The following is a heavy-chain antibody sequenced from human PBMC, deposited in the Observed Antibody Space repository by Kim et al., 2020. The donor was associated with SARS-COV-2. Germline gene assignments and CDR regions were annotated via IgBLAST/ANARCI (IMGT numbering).Heavy chain of an antibody. J-gene: IGHJ4*02. Sequence: YAASVKGRFTNSRDDSKSIAYLQMTSLKTEDTAVYYCTRDQWELLAAFDYWGQGTLVTVSS. V-gene: IGHV3-49*02. D-gene: IGHD1-26*01. CDR3: TRDQWELLAAFDY.